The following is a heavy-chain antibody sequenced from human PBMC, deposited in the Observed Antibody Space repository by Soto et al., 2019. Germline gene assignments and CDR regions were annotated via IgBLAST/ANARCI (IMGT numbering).Heavy chain of an antibody. V-gene: IGHV1-24*01. CDR2: FDPEDGET. CDR1: GYTLTELS. CDR3: ATGRDRIAAGTPQNWFDP. J-gene: IGHJ5*02. D-gene: IGHD6-13*01. Sequence: ASVKVSCKVSGYTLTELSMHWVRQAPGKGLEWMGGFDPEDGETIYAQKFQGRVTMTEDTSTDTAYMELSSLRSEDTAVYYCATGRDRIAAGTPQNWFDPWGQGTLVTVSS.